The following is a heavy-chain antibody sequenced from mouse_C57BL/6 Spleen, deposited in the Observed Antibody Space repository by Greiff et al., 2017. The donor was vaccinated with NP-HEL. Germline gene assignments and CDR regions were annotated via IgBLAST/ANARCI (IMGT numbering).Heavy chain of an antibody. CDR2: INPGSGGT. J-gene: IGHJ3*01. D-gene: IGHD1-1*01. CDR1: GYAFTNYL. CDR3: ARGGYYYGSSYDPWFAY. V-gene: IGHV1-54*01. Sequence: QVQLKESGAELVRPGTSVKVSCKASGYAFTNYLIEWVKQRPGQGLEWIGVINPGSGGTNYNEKFKGKATLTADKSSSTAYMQLSSLTSEDSAVYYCARGGYYYGSSYDPWFAYWGQGTLVTVSA.